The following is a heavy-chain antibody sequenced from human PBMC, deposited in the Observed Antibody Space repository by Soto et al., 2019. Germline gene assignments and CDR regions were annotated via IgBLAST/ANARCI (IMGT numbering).Heavy chain of an antibody. V-gene: IGHV3-21*06. CDR3: ARESEDLTSNFDY. Sequence: EVQLVESGGGLVKPGGSLRLSCAASGFTFTRYSMNWVRQAPGKGLEWVSSISSTTNYIYYGDSMKGRFTISIDNAKNSLYLEINSLRAEYTAVYYGARESEDLTSNFDYWGQGTLVTVSS. CDR1: GFTFTRYS. J-gene: IGHJ4*02. CDR2: ISSTTNYI.